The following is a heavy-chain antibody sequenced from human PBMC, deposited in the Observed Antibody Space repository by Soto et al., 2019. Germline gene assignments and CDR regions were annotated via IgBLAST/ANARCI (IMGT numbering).Heavy chain of an antibody. J-gene: IGHJ5*02. CDR1: GLTFSSYW. V-gene: IGHV3-74*01. CDR3: ARDEGSNWFDP. CDR2: ITSDGRRT. D-gene: IGHD2-15*01. Sequence: GGSLRLSCAASGLTFSSYWMHWVRQVPGKGLMWVSHITSDGRRTTYADSVKGRITISRDNAKNTLYLQMNSLRAEDTAVYYCARDEGSNWFDPWGQGTLVTVSS.